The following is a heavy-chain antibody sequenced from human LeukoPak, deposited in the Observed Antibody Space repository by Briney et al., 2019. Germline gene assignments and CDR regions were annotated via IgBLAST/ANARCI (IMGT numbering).Heavy chain of an antibody. CDR1: GFTFSNYG. V-gene: IGHV3-30*18. D-gene: IGHD3-3*01. J-gene: IGHJ2*01. CDR3: AKDHYDFWSGYYLRGDWYFDL. CDR2: ISYDGSSK. Sequence: GGSLRLSCVASGFTFSNYGMHWVRQAPGKGLEWVAIISYDGSSKFYTDSVKGRFTISRDNSNNTLYLQMNSLRAEDTAIYHCAKDHYDFWSGYYLRGDWYFDLWGRGTLVTVSS.